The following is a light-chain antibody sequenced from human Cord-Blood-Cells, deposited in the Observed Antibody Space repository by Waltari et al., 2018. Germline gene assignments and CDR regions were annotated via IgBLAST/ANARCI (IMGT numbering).Light chain of an antibody. Sequence: DIQLTQSPSFLSASVGDRVTITCRASQGLSSSLAWYQQKPGKAPKLLIYAASTLQSGVPSRFSGSGSGTEFTLTISSLQPEYFATYYCQQLNSYPYSFGQGTKLEIK. J-gene: IGKJ2*03. CDR3: QQLNSYPYS. CDR1: QGLSSS. CDR2: AAS. V-gene: IGKV1-9*01.